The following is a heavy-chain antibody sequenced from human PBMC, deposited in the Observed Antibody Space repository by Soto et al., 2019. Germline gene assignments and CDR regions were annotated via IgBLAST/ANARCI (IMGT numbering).Heavy chain of an antibody. J-gene: IGHJ4*02. CDR3: AKHPLLVVVTAIIDD. Sequence: PGGSLRLSCAASGFTFGSYAMSLVRQAPGKGLEWVSSISGSGGSTYYADSVKGRFTISRDYSKNTLCLQINSLRAEATAVYYCAKHPLLVVVTAIIDDWGQGTRVTVSS. D-gene: IGHD2-21*02. CDR2: ISGSGGST. CDR1: GFTFGSYA. V-gene: IGHV3-23*01.